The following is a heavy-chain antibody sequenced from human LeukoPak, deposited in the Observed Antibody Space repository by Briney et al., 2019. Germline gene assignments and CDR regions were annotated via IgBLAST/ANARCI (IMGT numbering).Heavy chain of an antibody. CDR1: GFTFSSYA. CDR3: AQKTSGTHPFDY. J-gene: IGHJ4*02. Sequence: GGSLRHSCAASGFTFSSYAMNWVRQAPGKGLEWVSACGTSGDTYYADSVGGRFTISRDNAKNTVYLQMSSLRAEDTAVYYCAQKTSGTHPFDYWGQGTLVTVSS. V-gene: IGHV3-23*01. D-gene: IGHD6-13*01. CDR2: CGTSGDT.